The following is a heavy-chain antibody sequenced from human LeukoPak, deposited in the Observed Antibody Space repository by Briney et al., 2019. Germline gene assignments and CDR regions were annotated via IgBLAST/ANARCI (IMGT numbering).Heavy chain of an antibody. CDR3: AREGPGGY. Sequence: SQTLSLTCAISGDTVSSNSAAWNWIRQSPSRGLEWLGRTYYRSQWYNDYTVSVKSRVTINPDTSKNQFSLQLSSVTAADTAVYYCAREGPGGYWGQGTLVTVSS. CDR1: GDTVSSNSAA. D-gene: IGHD1-14*01. J-gene: IGHJ4*02. V-gene: IGHV6-1*01. CDR2: TYYRSQWYN.